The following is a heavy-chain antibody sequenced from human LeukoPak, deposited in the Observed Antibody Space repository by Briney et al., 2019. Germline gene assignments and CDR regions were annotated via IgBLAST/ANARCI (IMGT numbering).Heavy chain of an antibody. CDR2: IRSSGSTI. CDR1: GFTFSNYD. J-gene: IGHJ4*02. Sequence: GGSLRLSCSASGFTFSNYDVNWVRQAPGKGLEWVSHIRSSGSTISYADSVKGRFTISRDNAKNSLYLQMNSLRAEDTAVYYCARVGPTTSSDYWGQGTLVTVSS. V-gene: IGHV3-48*03. CDR3: ARVGPTTSSDY. D-gene: IGHD1-26*01.